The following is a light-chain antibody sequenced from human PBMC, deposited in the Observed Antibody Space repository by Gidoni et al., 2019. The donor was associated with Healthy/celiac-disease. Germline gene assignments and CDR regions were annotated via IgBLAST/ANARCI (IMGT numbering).Light chain of an antibody. V-gene: IGKV3-20*01. J-gene: IGKJ2*01. CDR2: GAS. Sequence: EIVLTQSPRTPSFSPGERATLSCRASQSVSSSYLAWYQQKPGQAPRLLIYGASSRATGIPDRFSGSGSGTDFNLTISRLEPEDFAVYYCQQYGSSPSMYTFGQGTKLEIK. CDR3: QQYGSSPSMYT. CDR1: QSVSSSY.